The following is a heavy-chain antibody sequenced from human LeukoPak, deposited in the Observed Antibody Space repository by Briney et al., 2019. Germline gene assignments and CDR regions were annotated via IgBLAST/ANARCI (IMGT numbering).Heavy chain of an antibody. CDR3: AKASTYYYDSSGYGDY. Sequence: GSLRLSCAASGLTFSNYAMTWVRQAPGKGLEWVSAISTNGDRTYYADSVKGRFTISRDNSKNTLYLQMNSLRAEDTAVYYCAKASTYYYDSSGYGDYWGQGTLVTVSS. D-gene: IGHD3-22*01. V-gene: IGHV3-23*01. CDR2: ISTNGDRT. CDR1: GLTFSNYA. J-gene: IGHJ4*02.